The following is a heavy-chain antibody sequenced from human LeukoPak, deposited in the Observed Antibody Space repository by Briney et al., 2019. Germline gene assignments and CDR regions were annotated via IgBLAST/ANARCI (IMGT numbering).Heavy chain of an antibody. D-gene: IGHD3-9*01. CDR1: GGTFSSYA. V-gene: IGHV1-69*04. J-gene: IGHJ3*02. CDR3: AAGGYDILTGYPDAFDI. CDR2: IIPILGIA. Sequence: SVKVSCKASGGTFSSYAISWVRQAPGQGLEWMGRIIPILGIANYAQKFRGRVTITADKSTSTAYMELSSLRSEDTAVYYCAAGGYDILTGYPDAFDIWGQGTMVTVSS.